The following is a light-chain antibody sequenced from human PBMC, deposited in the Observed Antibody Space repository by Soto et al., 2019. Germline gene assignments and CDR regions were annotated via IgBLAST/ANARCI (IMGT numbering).Light chain of an antibody. CDR1: QSISSW. J-gene: IGKJ3*01. CDR2: KAS. Sequence: DIQMTQSPSTLSASVGDRVTITCRASQSISSWLAWYQQKPGKAPKLLIYKASSLESGFPSRFSGSGSGTEFTLTISSLQPDDFATYYCQQSFTFGTGTKVDIK. V-gene: IGKV1-5*03. CDR3: QQSFT.